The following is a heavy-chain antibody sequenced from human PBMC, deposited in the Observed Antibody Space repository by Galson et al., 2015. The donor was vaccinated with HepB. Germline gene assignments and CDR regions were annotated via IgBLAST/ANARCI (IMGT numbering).Heavy chain of an antibody. Sequence: SLRLSCAASGFTFSYYAMSWVRQAPGKGLEWVSAITPSGDNTFSADSMKGRFPISRDNSRNTLFLHMNILRADVTAIYFCAKVFPEKTDGWYRQALYYFDPWGQGTRVTVSA. V-gene: IGHV3-23*01. CDR2: ITPSGDNT. J-gene: IGHJ4*02. CDR1: GFTFSYYA. D-gene: IGHD6-19*01. CDR3: AKVFPEKTDGWYRQALYYFDP.